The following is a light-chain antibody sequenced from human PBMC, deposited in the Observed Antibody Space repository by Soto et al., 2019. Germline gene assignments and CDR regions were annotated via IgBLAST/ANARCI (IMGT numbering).Light chain of an antibody. J-gene: IGKJ5*01. CDR3: QQYNNWPIT. CDR2: GAS. Sequence: EIVLTQSPATLSLSPGERATLSCRASQSVSINLAWYQQKPGQAPRLLIYGASTSATDTPARFSGSGSVTEVALTISSLQSEDVAVYYCQQYNNWPITFGQGTRLEIK. V-gene: IGKV3D-15*01. CDR1: QSVSIN.